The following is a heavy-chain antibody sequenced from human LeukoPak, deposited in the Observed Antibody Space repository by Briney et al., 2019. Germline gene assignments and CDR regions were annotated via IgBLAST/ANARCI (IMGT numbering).Heavy chain of an antibody. CDR2: IYYSGST. CDR3: ARERRGGGFDY. V-gene: IGHV4-39*07. CDR1: GGSISSSSYY. J-gene: IGHJ4*02. D-gene: IGHD2-15*01. Sequence: SETLSLTCTVSGGSISSSSYYWGWIRQPPGKGLEWIGYIYYSGSTYYNPSLQSRITVSVDTSKNQFSLRLTSMTAADTAVYYCARERRGGGFDYWGQGTLVAVSS.